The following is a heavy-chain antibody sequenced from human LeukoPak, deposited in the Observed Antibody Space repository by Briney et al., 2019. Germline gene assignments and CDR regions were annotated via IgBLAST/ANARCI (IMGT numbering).Heavy chain of an antibody. J-gene: IGHJ4*02. CDR1: GYTFTAYY. CDR3: ARGRFLEWFPPLMWSA. CDR2: INPSGGRT. V-gene: IGHV1-46*01. Sequence: ASVKVSCKASGYTFTAYYIHWVRQAPGQGLEWMGIINPSGGRTSYAQKFQGRVTMTRDMSTSTVYMELSSLRSEDTAVYYCARGRFLEWFPPLMWSAWGQGTLVTVSS. D-gene: IGHD3-3*01.